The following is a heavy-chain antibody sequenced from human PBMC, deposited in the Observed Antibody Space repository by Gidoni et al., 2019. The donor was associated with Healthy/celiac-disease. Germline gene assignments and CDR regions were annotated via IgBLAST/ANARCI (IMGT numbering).Heavy chain of an antibody. J-gene: IGHJ6*02. Sequence: EVQLVQSGAEVNKPGESLMISCTGSGYSFTSYWLGCVRQMPGKGLEWMGIIYPGDSDTRYSPSFQGQVTISADKSISTAYLQWSSLKASDTAMYYCARLTGAYCSSTSCQSNYYGMDVWGQGTTVTVSS. V-gene: IGHV5-51*01. CDR1: GYSFTSYW. CDR3: ARLTGAYCSSTSCQSNYYGMDV. CDR2: IYPGDSDT. D-gene: IGHD2-2*01.